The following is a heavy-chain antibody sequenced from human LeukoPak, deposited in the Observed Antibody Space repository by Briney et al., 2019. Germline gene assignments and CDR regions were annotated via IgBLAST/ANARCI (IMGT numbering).Heavy chain of an antibody. CDR2: ISYDGSNK. CDR1: GFTFSSYG. D-gene: IGHD2-15*01. CDR3: AKAGPLLGYCSGGSCQEFDY. V-gene: IGHV3-30*18. Sequence: GRSLRLSCAASGFTFSSYGMHWVRQAPGKGLEWVAVISYDGSNKYYADSVKGRFTISRDNSKNTLYLQMNSLRAEDTAVYYCAKAGPLLGYCSGGSCQEFDYWGQGTLVTVSS. J-gene: IGHJ4*02.